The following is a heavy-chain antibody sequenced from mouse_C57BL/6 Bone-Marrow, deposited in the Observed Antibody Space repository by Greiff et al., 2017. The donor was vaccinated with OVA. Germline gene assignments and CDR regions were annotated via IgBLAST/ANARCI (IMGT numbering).Heavy chain of an antibody. V-gene: IGHV5-4*01. Sequence: EVHLVESGGGLVKPGGSLKLSCAASGFTFSSYAMSWVRQTPEKRLEWVATISDGGSYTYYPDNVKGRFTISRDNAKNNLYLQMSHLKSEDTAMYYCARDPSTPFAYWGQGTLVTVSA. J-gene: IGHJ3*01. CDR2: ISDGGSYT. D-gene: IGHD1-1*01. CDR1: GFTFSSYA. CDR3: ARDPSTPFAY.